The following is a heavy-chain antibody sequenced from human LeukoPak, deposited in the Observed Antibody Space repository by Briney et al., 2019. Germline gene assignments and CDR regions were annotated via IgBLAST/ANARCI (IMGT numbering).Heavy chain of an antibody. CDR2: LYRGGST. CDR3: ARRMQAVVVTDLAFDI. J-gene: IGHJ3*02. D-gene: IGHD2-21*02. CDR1: GDSISSNNYY. V-gene: IGHV4-61*05. Sequence: PSETLSLTCTVSGDSISSNNYYWSWVRQPPGEGLEWIGYLYRGGSTYYNPSLKSRVTISVDRSKNQFSLKLSSVTAADTAVYYCARRMQAVVVTDLAFDIWGQGTMVTVSS.